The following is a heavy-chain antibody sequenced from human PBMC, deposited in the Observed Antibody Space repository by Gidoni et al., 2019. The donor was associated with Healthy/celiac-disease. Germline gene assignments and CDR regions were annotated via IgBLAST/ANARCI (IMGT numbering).Heavy chain of an antibody. Sequence: EVQLVESGGGLVKPGGSLRLSCAASGFTFSSYSMNWVRQAPGKGLEWVSSISSSSSYIYYADSVKGRFTISRDNAKNSLYLQMNSLRAEDTAVYYCARDYINVWGSYPLDYWGQGTLVTVSS. CDR3: ARDYINVWGSYPLDY. V-gene: IGHV3-21*01. J-gene: IGHJ4*02. D-gene: IGHD3-16*02. CDR2: ISSSSSYI. CDR1: GFTFSSYS.